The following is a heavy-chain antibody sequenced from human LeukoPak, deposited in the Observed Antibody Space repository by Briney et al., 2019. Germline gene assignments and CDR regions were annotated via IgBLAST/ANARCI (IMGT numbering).Heavy chain of an antibody. CDR3: AREGNSGSYYGFDY. J-gene: IGHJ4*02. CDR1: GFTVSSNY. CDR2: IYSGGST. V-gene: IGHV3-53*01. Sequence: GGSLRLSCAASGFTVSSNYMSWVRQAPGKGLEWVSVIYSGGSTYYADSVKGRFTISRDNSKNTLYLQMNSLRAEDTAVYYCAREGNSGSYYGFDYWGQGTLVTVSS. D-gene: IGHD1-26*01.